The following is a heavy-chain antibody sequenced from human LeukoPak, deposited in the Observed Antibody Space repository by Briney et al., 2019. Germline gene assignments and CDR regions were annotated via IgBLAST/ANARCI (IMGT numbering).Heavy chain of an antibody. CDR1: GYTFTSYG. Sequence: GASVKVSCKASGYTFTSYGISWVRQAPGQGLEWMGWISAYNGNTNYAQKLQGRVTMTTDTSTSTAYMELRSLRSDDTAVYYCARGYCSGGSSYYFDYWGQGTLVTVSS. J-gene: IGHJ4*02. CDR3: ARGYCSGGSSYYFDY. V-gene: IGHV1-18*01. D-gene: IGHD2-15*01. CDR2: ISAYNGNT.